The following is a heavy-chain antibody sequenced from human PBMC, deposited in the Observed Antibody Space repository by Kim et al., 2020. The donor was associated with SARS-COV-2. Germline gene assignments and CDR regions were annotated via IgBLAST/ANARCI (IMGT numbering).Heavy chain of an antibody. CDR3: ARDPIPSYGGGGDWYFDL. J-gene: IGHJ2*01. CDR1: GGSISSYY. V-gene: IGHV4-59*01. CDR2: IYYSGST. D-gene: IGHD4-17*01. Sequence: SETLSLTCTVSGGSISSYYWSWIRQPPGKGLEWIGYIYYSGSTNYNPSLKSRVTISVDTSKNQFSLKLSSVTAADTAVYYCARDPIPSYGGGGDWYFDLWGRGTLVTVSS.